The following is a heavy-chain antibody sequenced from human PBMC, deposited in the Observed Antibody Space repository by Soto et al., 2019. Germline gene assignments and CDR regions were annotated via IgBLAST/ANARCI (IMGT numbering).Heavy chain of an antibody. CDR3: VKEANPFINTLVVLIFDY. Sequence: GSLRLSCAASGFTFSNYWMHWVRQVPGEGLVWIAGISDHGRSTCYADSVKGRFTISRDNSKNTLYLRMNSLRSDDTAVYYCVKEANPFINTLVVLIFDYWGQGTQVTVSS. J-gene: IGHJ4*02. V-gene: IGHV3-74*01. CDR2: ISDHGRST. D-gene: IGHD3-22*01. CDR1: GFTFSNYW.